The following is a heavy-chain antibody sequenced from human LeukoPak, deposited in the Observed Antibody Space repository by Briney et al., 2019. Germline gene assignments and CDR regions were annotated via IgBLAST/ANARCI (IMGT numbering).Heavy chain of an antibody. Sequence: PGGSLRLSCAASGFTFSAYWMSWVRQAPGKGLEWVAFIRYDGSNKYYADSVKGRFTISRDNSKNTLYLQMNSLRAEDTAVYYCASLPRNLVVPIFDYWGQGTLVTVSS. CDR1: GFTFSAYW. J-gene: IGHJ4*02. CDR3: ASLPRNLVVPIFDY. CDR2: IRYDGSNK. D-gene: IGHD2-2*01. V-gene: IGHV3-30*02.